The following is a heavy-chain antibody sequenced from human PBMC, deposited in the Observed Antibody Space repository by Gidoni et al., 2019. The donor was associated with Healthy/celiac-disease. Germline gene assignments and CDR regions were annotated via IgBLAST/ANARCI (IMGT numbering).Heavy chain of an antibody. V-gene: IGHV3-30-3*01. Sequence: QVQLVESGGGVVQPGRSLRLSCAASGLTFRSYAMHWVRQAPGKGLEWVAVISYDGSNKYYADSVKGRFTISRDNSKNTLYLQMNSLRAEDTAVYYCARDMQQQLRYSSGLGMDVWGQGTTVTVSS. CDR1: GLTFRSYA. J-gene: IGHJ6*02. CDR2: ISYDGSNK. D-gene: IGHD6-19*01. CDR3: ARDMQQQLRYSSGLGMDV.